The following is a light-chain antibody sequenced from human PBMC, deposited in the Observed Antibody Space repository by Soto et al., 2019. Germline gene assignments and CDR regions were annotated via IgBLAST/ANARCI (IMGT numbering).Light chain of an antibody. CDR2: GAS. CDR3: QQYCSSPRT. CDR1: QSVSSNY. V-gene: IGKV3-20*01. J-gene: IGKJ1*01. Sequence: EIVLTQSPGTLSLSPGERATLSCRASQSVSSNYLGWYQQKPGQAPRLLIYGASSRATGIPDRFSGSGSGTDFTLTISRLEPEDFAVYYCQQYCSSPRTFGQGTKVEIK.